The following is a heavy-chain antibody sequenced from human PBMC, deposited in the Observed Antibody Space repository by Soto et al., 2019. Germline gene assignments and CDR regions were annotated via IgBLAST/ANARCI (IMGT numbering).Heavy chain of an antibody. CDR1: GFTFSSYA. CDR2: ISGSGGST. D-gene: IGHD6-13*01. Sequence: LRLSCAASGFTFSSYAMSWVRQAPGKGLEWVSAISGSGGSTYYADSVKGRFTISRDNSKNTLYLQMNSLRAEDTAVYYCAKGLYGIAAAGTYYYGMDVWGQGTTVTVSS. V-gene: IGHV3-23*01. J-gene: IGHJ6*02. CDR3: AKGLYGIAAAGTYYYGMDV.